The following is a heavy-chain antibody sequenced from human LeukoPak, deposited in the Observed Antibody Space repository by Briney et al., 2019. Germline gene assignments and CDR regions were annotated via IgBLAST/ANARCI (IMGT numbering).Heavy chain of an antibody. CDR1: GGSFSGYY. Sequence: KPSETLSLTCAVYGGSFSGYYWSWIRQPPGKGLEWIGEINHSGSTNYNPSLKSRVTISVDTSKNQFSLKLSSVTAADTAVYYCARVARINWGTIDYWGQGTLVTVSS. D-gene: IGHD7-27*01. CDR2: INHSGST. V-gene: IGHV4-34*01. CDR3: ARVARINWGTIDY. J-gene: IGHJ4*02.